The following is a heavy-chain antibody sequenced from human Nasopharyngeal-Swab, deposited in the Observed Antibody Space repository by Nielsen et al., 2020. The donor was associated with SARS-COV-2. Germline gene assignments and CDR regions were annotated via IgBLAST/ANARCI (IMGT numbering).Heavy chain of an antibody. CDR3: ARILSGYDRYYFDY. Sequence: WVGQAPGQGLEWMGRINPNSGGTNYAQKFQGRVTMTRDTSISTAYMELSRLRSDDTAVYYCARILSGYDRYYFDYWGQGTLVTVSS. J-gene: IGHJ4*02. V-gene: IGHV1-2*06. D-gene: IGHD5-12*01. CDR2: INPNSGGT.